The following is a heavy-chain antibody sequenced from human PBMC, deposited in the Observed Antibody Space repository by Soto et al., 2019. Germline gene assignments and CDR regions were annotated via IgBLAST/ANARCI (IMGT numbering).Heavy chain of an antibody. CDR1: GGSISSSNW. CDR3: ARGDYYGSGSFVLGDYYYGMDV. D-gene: IGHD3-10*01. Sequence: SETLSLTCAVSGGSISSSNWWSWVRQPPGKGLEWIGEIYHSGSTNYNPSLKSRVTISVDKSKNQFSLKLSSVTAADTAVYYCARGDYYGSGSFVLGDYYYGMDVWGQGTTVTVSS. J-gene: IGHJ6*02. CDR2: IYHSGST. V-gene: IGHV4-4*02.